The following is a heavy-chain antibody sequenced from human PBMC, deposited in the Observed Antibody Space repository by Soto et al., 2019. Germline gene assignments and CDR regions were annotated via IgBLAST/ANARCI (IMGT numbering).Heavy chain of an antibody. V-gene: IGHV3-7*01. J-gene: IGHJ5*02. CDR2: IKEDGGAR. Sequence: PGGSLGVYCAASVFTFGNQWMRGCRQAPSQGPEWVAHIKEDGGARNYVDSVKGRFTFSRDNAENSLYLQMNSLRGEDTGVYYCASAHQIVPGGQGTLVTVSS. D-gene: IGHD2-15*01. CDR1: VFTFGNQW. CDR3: ASAHQIVP.